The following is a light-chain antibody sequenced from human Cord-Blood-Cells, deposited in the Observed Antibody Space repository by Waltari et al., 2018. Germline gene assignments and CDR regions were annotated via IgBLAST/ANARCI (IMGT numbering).Light chain of an antibody. CDR3: MQGTQWT. V-gene: IGKV2-30*01. CDR1: QSLVYSDGNTY. Sequence: DVVMTQSPLSLPVTLGQPASISCRSSQSLVYSDGNTYLHWFQQRPGKSPRRLIYKVSNRDSGVPDRFSGSGSGTDFTLKISRVEAEDVGVYYCMQGTQWTFGQGTKVEIK. CDR2: KVS. J-gene: IGKJ1*01.